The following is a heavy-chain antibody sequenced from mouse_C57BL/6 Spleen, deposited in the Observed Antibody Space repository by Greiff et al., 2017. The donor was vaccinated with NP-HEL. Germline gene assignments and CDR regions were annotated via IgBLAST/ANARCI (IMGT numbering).Heavy chain of an antibody. V-gene: IGHV1-22*01. D-gene: IGHD1-1*01. CDR1: GYTFTDYN. CDR2: INPNNGGT. Sequence: EVQLVESGPELVKPGASVKMSCKASGYTFTDYNMHWVKQSHGKSLEWIGYINPNNGGTSYNQKFKGKATLTVNKSSSTAYLALRSLTSEDSSVYSCARSTVVAHYFDYWGHGTTLTVSS. CDR3: ARSTVVAHYFDY. J-gene: IGHJ2*01.